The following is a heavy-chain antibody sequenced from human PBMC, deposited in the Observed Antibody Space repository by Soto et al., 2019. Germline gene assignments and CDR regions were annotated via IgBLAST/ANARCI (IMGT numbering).Heavy chain of an antibody. CDR1: GFTFSSYA. J-gene: IGHJ4*02. CDR3: ARGGVTGNTRSFFDY. V-gene: IGHV3-23*01. CDR2: ISGSGGGT. D-gene: IGHD1-7*01. Sequence: GSLRLSCAASGFTFSSYALSWVRQAPGKGLDWVSLISGSGGGTYYADSVKGRFTISRDNSRNTLYLQVNSLTAEDTAVYYCARGGVTGNTRSFFDYWGQGSLVTVSS.